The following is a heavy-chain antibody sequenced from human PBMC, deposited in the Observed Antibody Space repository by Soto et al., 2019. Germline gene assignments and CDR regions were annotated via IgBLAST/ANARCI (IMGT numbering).Heavy chain of an antibody. J-gene: IGHJ4*02. Sequence: GGSLRLSCATYGFSFSASAMHWVRQVSGKGLEWIARIRSKANNYATTYAPSVKGRFTISRDDSENTVYLQMNSLKTEDTAIYFFGKQIYAGNSWGQGTLVTVSS. CDR1: GFSFSASA. D-gene: IGHD6-13*01. CDR3: GKQIYAGNS. V-gene: IGHV3-73*01. CDR2: IRSKANNYAT.